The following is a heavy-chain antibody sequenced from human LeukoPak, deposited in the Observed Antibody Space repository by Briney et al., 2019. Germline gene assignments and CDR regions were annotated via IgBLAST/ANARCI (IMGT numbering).Heavy chain of an antibody. CDR3: ARDVYIVVGSRGAFDI. V-gene: IGHV4-39*07. D-gene: IGHD2-21*01. CDR1: GGSISSSSYY. Sequence: KPSETLSLTCTVSGGSISSSSYYCGWIRQPPGKGLEGIGSIYYSGSTYYNPSLKSRVTISVDTSKNQFSLKLSSVTAADTAVYYCARDVYIVVGSRGAFDIWGQGTMVTVSS. CDR2: IYYSGST. J-gene: IGHJ3*02.